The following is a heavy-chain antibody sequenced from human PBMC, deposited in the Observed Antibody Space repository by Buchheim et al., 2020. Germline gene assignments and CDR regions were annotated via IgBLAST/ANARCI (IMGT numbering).Heavy chain of an antibody. D-gene: IGHD4-17*01. Sequence: EVQLLESGGGLVQPGGSLRLSCAASGFTFSSYVMIWVRQAPGKGLEWVSTISDSGSSTYYADSVKGRFTISRDNSKNTLDLQMNSLRAEDTALYYCAKDPFYGDYNFDYWGQGTL. CDR2: ISDSGSST. J-gene: IGHJ4*02. CDR1: GFTFSSYV. CDR3: AKDPFYGDYNFDY. V-gene: IGHV3-23*01.